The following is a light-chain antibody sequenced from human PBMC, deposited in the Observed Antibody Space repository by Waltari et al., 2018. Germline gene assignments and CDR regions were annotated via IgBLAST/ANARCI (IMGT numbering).Light chain of an antibody. CDR3: SSYTSSSTLV. Sequence: QSALTQPASVSGSPGQSITIPSTGTSSDVGGYNYVSWYQQHPGKAPKLMIYEVSNRPSGFSNRFSGSKSGNTASLTISGLQAEDEADYYCSSYTSSSTLVFGGGTKLTVL. V-gene: IGLV2-14*01. CDR2: EVS. J-gene: IGLJ2*01. CDR1: SSDVGGYNY.